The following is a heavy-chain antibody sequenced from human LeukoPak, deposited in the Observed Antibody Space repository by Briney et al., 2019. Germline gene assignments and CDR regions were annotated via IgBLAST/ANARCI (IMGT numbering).Heavy chain of an antibody. Sequence: PSETLSLTCTVSGGSISNYYWGWIRQPPGKGLEYIGYIYYTGSTNYNPSLKSRVTISVDTSKNQFSLKLSSVTAADTAVYYCARAYCYYGSGSYQRMGAFDIWGQGTMVTVSS. CDR2: IYYTGST. J-gene: IGHJ3*02. V-gene: IGHV4-59*08. CDR1: GGSISNYY. CDR3: ARAYCYYGSGSYQRMGAFDI. D-gene: IGHD3-10*01.